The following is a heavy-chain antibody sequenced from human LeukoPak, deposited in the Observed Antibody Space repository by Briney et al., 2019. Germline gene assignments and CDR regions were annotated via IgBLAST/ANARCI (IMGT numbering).Heavy chain of an antibody. D-gene: IGHD2-15*01. V-gene: IGHV3-7*01. Sequence: GGSLRLSCAASGFTFSSYSMNWVRQAPGKGLEWVANIKQDGSEKYYVDSVKGRFTISRDNAKNSLYLQMNSLRAEDTAVYYCARVGRRYCSGGSCYYDYWGQGTLVTVSS. J-gene: IGHJ4*02. CDR1: GFTFSSYS. CDR3: ARVGRRYCSGGSCYYDY. CDR2: IKQDGSEK.